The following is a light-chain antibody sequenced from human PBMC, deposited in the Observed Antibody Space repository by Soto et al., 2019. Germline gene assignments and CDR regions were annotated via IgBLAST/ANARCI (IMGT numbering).Light chain of an antibody. CDR1: QSGSYY. J-gene: IGKJ4*01. CDR3: QQYYITPLT. Sequence: EIVLTQSPGTLSLSPGERATLSCRASQSGSYYLAWYQQKSGEAPRLLIYGASSRATGIPDRFSGSGSGRDFTLTISRLEPEDVAVYYCQQYYITPLTFGGGTKVDI. CDR2: GAS. V-gene: IGKV3-20*01.